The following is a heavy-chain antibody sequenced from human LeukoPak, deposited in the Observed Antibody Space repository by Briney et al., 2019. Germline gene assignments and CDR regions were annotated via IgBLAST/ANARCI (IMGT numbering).Heavy chain of an antibody. Sequence: PGRSLRLSCAASGFTFSSYAMHWVRQAPGKGLEWVAVISYDGSNKYYADSVKGRFTISRDNSKNTLHLQMNSLRAEDTAVYYCARDRTTYYYDSSGSYFDYWGQGTLVTVSS. V-gene: IGHV3-30*01. CDR3: ARDRTTYYYDSSGSYFDY. J-gene: IGHJ4*02. CDR2: ISYDGSNK. D-gene: IGHD3-22*01. CDR1: GFTFSSYA.